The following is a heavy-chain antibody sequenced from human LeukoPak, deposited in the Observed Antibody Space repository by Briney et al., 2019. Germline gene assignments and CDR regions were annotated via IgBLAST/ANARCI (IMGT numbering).Heavy chain of an antibody. CDR2: IKSKTDGGTT. CDR3: TTKNVVGYYMDV. Sequence: GGSLRLSCAASGFTFSNAWMSWVRQAPGKGLEWVGRIKSKTDGGTTDYAAPVKGRFTISRDDSKNTLYLQMNSLKTEDTAVYYCTTKNVVGYYMDVWGKGTTVTVSS. J-gene: IGHJ6*03. CDR1: GFTFSNAW. D-gene: IGHD2-15*01. V-gene: IGHV3-15*01.